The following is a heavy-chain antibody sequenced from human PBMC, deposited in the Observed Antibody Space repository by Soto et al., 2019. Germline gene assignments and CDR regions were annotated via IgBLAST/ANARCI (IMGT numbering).Heavy chain of an antibody. CDR1: GFTFRNYY. V-gene: IGHV3-11*01. D-gene: IGHD1-7*01. CDR2: ITSSGGST. Sequence: PGGSLRLSCAASGFTFRNYYMTWMRQTPGKGLEWISTITSSGGSTYYAASVKGRVTISRDNANNSLYLQMTGLRAEDTALYYCAKCMQVNWNYDAFHIWGQGTMVT. J-gene: IGHJ3*02. CDR3: AKCMQVNWNYDAFHI.